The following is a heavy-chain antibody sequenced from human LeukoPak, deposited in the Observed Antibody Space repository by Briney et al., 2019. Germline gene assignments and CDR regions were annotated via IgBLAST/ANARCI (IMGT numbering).Heavy chain of an antibody. D-gene: IGHD1-26*01. CDR1: GFTFSSYE. V-gene: IGHV3-48*03. CDR2: ISSSGSTI. CDR3: ARGGVGADGIDY. J-gene: IGHJ4*02. Sequence: PGGSLRLSCAASGFTFSSYEMNWVRQAPGKGLEWLSYISSSGSTIYYADSVKGRFTVSRDNAKNSLYLQMNSLRAEDTAVYYCARGGVGADGIDYWGQGTLVTVSS.